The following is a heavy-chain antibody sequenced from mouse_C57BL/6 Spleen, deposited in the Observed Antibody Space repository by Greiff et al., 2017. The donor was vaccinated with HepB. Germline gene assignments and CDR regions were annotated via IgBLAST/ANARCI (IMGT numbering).Heavy chain of an antibody. CDR2: IDPSDSET. J-gene: IGHJ2*01. V-gene: IGHV1-52*01. D-gene: IGHD1-1*01. CDR3: AKGYYGSSYSYYFDY. Sequence: VQLQQPGAELVRPGSSVKLSCKASGYTFTSYWMHWVKQRPIQGLEWIGNIDPSDSETHYNQKFKDKATLTVDKSSSTAYMQLSSLTSEDSAVYYCAKGYYGSSYSYYFDYWGQGTTLTVSS. CDR1: GYTFTSYW.